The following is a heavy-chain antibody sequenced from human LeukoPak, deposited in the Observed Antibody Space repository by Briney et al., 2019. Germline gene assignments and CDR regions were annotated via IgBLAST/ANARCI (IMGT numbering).Heavy chain of an antibody. Sequence: PGGSLRLSCAASGFTFTNYWMTWVRQTPGKGLEWVANIKQDGSQIFYVDSVKGRSTISRDSAKSSVYLQMNNVRAEDTAVYHCARIGYSSSSFDFWGQGTLVTVSS. V-gene: IGHV3-7*01. CDR1: GFTFTNYW. CDR2: IKQDGSQI. J-gene: IGHJ4*02. CDR3: ARIGYSSSSFDF. D-gene: IGHD6-6*01.